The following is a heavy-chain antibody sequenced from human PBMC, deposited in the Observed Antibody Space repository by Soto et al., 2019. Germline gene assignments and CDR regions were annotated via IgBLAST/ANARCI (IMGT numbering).Heavy chain of an antibody. CDR1: GDSVSSNSAA. Sequence: PPQTLSLTCAISGDSVSSNSAAWNWIRQSPSRGLEWLGRTYYRSKWYNDYAVSVKSRITINPDTSKNQFSLQLNSVTPEDTAVYYCARDEYSSSARLGYYGMDVWGQGTTVTVSS. V-gene: IGHV6-1*01. CDR2: TYYRSKWYN. CDR3: ARDEYSSSARLGYYGMDV. J-gene: IGHJ6*02. D-gene: IGHD6-6*01.